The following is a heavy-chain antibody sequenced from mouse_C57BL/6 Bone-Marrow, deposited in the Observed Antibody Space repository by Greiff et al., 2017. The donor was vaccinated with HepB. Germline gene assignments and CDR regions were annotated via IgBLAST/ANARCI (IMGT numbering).Heavy chain of an antibody. J-gene: IGHJ3*01. CDR3: ARPGNWDGGFAY. CDR2: IYPRSGNT. Sequence: VKLMESGAELARPGASVKLSCKASGYTFTSYGISWVKQRTGQGLEWIGEIYPRSGNTYYNEKFKGKATLTADKSSSTAYMELRSLTSEDSAVYFCARPGNWDGGFAYWGQGTLVTVSA. D-gene: IGHD4-1*01. CDR1: GYTFTSYG. V-gene: IGHV1-81*01.